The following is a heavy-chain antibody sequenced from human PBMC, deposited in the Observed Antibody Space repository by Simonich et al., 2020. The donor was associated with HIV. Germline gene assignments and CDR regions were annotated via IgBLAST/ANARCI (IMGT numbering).Heavy chain of an antibody. CDR3: ARDSATRTDAGAFDI. V-gene: IGHV1-69-2*01. Sequence: EVQLVQSGAEVKKPGATVKISCKVSGYTLTDYYIHWVQQAPGKGLAWRGLVGPEDGETTYAEKFQGSGTITGDTSASTAYMELSSLTSEDTAVYYCARDSATRTDAGAFDIWGQGTMVTVSS. CDR1: GYTLTDYY. CDR2: VGPEDGET. J-gene: IGHJ3*02. D-gene: IGHD1-1*01.